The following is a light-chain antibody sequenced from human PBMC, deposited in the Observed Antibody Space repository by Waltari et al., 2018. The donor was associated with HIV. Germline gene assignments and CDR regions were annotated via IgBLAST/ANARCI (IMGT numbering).Light chain of an antibody. Sequence: QSVLTQPPSVSGAPGQRVTLSCTGSSSNIGAGYDVHWYQQLPGTAPKLLIYGNSNRPSGGPDRFSGSKSGTSASLAITGLQAEDEADYYCQSYDSSLSGYVVFGGGTKLTVL. V-gene: IGLV1-40*01. J-gene: IGLJ2*01. CDR2: GNS. CDR3: QSYDSSLSGYVV. CDR1: SSNIGAGYD.